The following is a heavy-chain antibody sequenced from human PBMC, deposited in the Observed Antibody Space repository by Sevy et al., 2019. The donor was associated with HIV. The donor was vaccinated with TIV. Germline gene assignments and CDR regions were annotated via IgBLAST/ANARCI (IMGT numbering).Heavy chain of an antibody. CDR3: ARDRTQSSGWYYFDY. D-gene: IGHD6-19*01. CDR1: GGSISSYY. V-gene: IGHV4-59*01. Sequence: SETLSLTCTVSGGSISSYYWSWIRQPPGKGLEWIGYIYYSGSTNYNPSLKSRVTISVDTSKNQFSLKLSSVTAADTAVYYCARDRTQSSGWYYFDYWGQRTLVTVSS. J-gene: IGHJ4*02. CDR2: IYYSGST.